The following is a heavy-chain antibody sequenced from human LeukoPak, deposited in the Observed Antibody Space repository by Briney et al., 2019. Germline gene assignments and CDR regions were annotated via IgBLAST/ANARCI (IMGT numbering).Heavy chain of an antibody. J-gene: IGHJ4*02. Sequence: SNSTGSTQYADSVKGRFTISRDKSKNTLFLEMNSLRAEDTAVYYCATDSTYDYGDYWGQGTLVTVSS. CDR3: ATDSTYDYGDY. V-gene: IGHV3-53*01. D-gene: IGHD2-8*01. CDR2: SNSTGST.